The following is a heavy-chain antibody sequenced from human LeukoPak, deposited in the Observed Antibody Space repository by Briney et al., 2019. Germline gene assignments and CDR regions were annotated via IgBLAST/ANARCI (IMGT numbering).Heavy chain of an antibody. D-gene: IGHD3-10*01. CDR1: GGSISSANYQ. CDR2: INYSQST. Sequence: PSQALSLTCTVSGGSISSANYQWSWIRQPPGKGLEWNGYINYSQSTYYNPSLKSRVTISVDTSKNHFSLNLNSVTAADTAVYYCARYGSGSTWFETWGQGTLVTVSS. J-gene: IGHJ5*02. V-gene: IGHV4-30-4*01. CDR3: ARYGSGSTWFET.